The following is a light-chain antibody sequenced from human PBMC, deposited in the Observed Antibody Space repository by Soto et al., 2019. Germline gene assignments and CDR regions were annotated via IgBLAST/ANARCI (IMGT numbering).Light chain of an antibody. CDR2: DAS. CDR1: QDISNY. Sequence: DIQMTQSPSSLSASVGDRVTITCQASQDISNYLNWYQQKPGKAPKLRIYDASNLETGVPSRFSGNGSGTDFTFPISSRQPDDIATYHSRQYDNVPPYPFGQRTKLEIK. CDR3: RQYDNVPPYP. J-gene: IGKJ2*01. V-gene: IGKV1-33*01.